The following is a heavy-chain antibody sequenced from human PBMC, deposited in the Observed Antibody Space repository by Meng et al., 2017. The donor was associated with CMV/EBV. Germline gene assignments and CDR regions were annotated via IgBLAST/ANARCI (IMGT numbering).Heavy chain of an antibody. CDR2: ISSSGSTI. D-gene: IGHD3-3*01. Sequence: GGSLRLSCAASGFTFSSYEMNWVRQAPGKGLEWVSYISSSGSTIYYADSVKGRFTISRDNAKNSLYLQMNSLRAEDTAVYYCARVIGDYDFWSGYSLYYYYGMDVWGQGTTVTVSS. V-gene: IGHV3-48*03. CDR1: GFTFSSYE. J-gene: IGHJ6*02. CDR3: ARVIGDYDFWSGYSLYYYYGMDV.